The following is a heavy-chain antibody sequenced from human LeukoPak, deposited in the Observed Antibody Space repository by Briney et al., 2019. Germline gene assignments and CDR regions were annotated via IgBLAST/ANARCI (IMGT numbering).Heavy chain of an antibody. CDR3: ARYSGSYHGFDY. Sequence: GGSLRLSCAASGFTFSNYWMTCVRQAPGKGLEWVANIKQDGSEKYYVDSVRGRFTISRDNAKNSLDLQMNSLRAEDTAVYYCARYSGSYHGFDYWGQGTLVTVSS. V-gene: IGHV3-7*04. CDR2: IKQDGSEK. CDR1: GFTFSNYW. D-gene: IGHD1-26*01. J-gene: IGHJ4*02.